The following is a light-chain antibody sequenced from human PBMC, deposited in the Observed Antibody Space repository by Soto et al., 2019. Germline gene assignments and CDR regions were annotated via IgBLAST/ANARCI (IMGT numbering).Light chain of an antibody. CDR1: QSVSNY. CDR2: DAS. Sequence: EIVLTQSPATLSLSPGDRATLSCRASQSVSNYLAWYQQKPGQAPRLLIYDASNRATDIPARFSGSGSGTDFTLTISSLEPEDFAVYYCQQRSNWTPFTFGQGARLRL. J-gene: IGKJ5*01. CDR3: QQRSNWTPFT. V-gene: IGKV3-11*01.